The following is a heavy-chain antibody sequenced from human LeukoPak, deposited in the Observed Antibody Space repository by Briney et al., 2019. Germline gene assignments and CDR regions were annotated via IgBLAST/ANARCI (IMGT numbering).Heavy chain of an antibody. CDR2: TSHDGSYE. V-gene: IGHV3-30-3*01. CDR1: GFTFSSYV. CDR3: ARELDPLMVRGYRDAFDI. D-gene: IGHD3-10*01. Sequence: GGSLRLSCAASGFTFSSYVMHWDRQAPGKGLEWVAVTSHDGSYESYPDSVKGRFTISRDNSKNTLYLQMNSLSTEDTAVYYCARELDPLMVRGYRDAFDIWGQGTMVTVSS. J-gene: IGHJ3*02.